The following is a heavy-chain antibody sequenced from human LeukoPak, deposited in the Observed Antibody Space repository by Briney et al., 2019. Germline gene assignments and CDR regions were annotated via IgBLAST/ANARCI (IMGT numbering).Heavy chain of an antibody. CDR1: GCTFTGYY. J-gene: IGHJ4*02. V-gene: IGHV1-2*02. CDR2: INPNSGGT. Sequence: ASVKVSCKASGCTFTGYYMHWVRQAPGQGLEWMGWINPNSGGTNYAQKFQGRVTMTRDTSISTAYMELSRLRSDDTAVYYCARELRDYVWGSYRYIDYWGQGTLVTVSS. CDR3: ARELRDYVWGSYRYIDY. D-gene: IGHD3-16*02.